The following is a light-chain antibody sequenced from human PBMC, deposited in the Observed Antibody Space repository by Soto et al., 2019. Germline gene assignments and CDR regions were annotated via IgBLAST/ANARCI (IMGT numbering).Light chain of an antibody. Sequence: EIVMTQSPATLSVSPGERATLSCRASQTLYNNLAWYQQKLGQAPRLLIYGASARATDIPARFSGSGSGTEFTLTISGLQSEDFEIYYCPQYSDWPLTFGGGTKVEIK. CDR1: QTLYNN. CDR3: PQYSDWPLT. J-gene: IGKJ4*01. CDR2: GAS. V-gene: IGKV3-15*01.